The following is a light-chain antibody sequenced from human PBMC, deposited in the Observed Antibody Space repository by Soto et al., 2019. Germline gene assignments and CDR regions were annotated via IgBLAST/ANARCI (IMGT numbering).Light chain of an antibody. CDR2: SNN. CDR3: AAWDDSLSGPV. V-gene: IGLV1-47*02. J-gene: IGLJ2*01. CDR1: SSNIGSNY. Sequence: QSVLTQPPSASGTPGQRVTISCSGSSSNIGSNYVYWYQQLPGTAPKLLIYSNNQRPSGVPDRFSGSKSGTSASLAISGLRSEDEAEYYCAAWDDSLSGPVFGGGTTLTVL.